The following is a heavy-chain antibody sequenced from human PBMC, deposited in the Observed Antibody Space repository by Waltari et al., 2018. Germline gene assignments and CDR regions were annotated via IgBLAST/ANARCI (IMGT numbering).Heavy chain of an antibody. Sequence: EVQLVESGGGLVKPGGSLRLSCAASGFTFSTYTMNWVRQAPGKGLEWVSSISSSSSYIYYADSMKGLFTISRDNAKNSLYLQMNSLRAEDTAVYYCARDVGGSSWTFYFDYWGQGTLVTVSS. CDR2: ISSSSSYI. CDR1: GFTFSTYT. D-gene: IGHD6-13*01. V-gene: IGHV3-21*01. J-gene: IGHJ4*02. CDR3: ARDVGGSSWTFYFDY.